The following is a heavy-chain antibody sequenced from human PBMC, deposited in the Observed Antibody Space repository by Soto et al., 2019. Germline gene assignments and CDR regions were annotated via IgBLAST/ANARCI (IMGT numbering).Heavy chain of an antibody. CDR1: SFTFNNAW. CDR3: AKSDTALSYGFDP. CDR2: IKNKAAGGTA. Sequence: PGGSLRLSCVASSFTFNNAWMNWVRQAPEKGLEWIGLIKNKAAGGTALYATSMKGRFTISRDDSKNTLYLQMNSLRAEDTAVYYCAKSDTALSYGFDPWGQGTVVTVSS. J-gene: IGHJ5*02. V-gene: IGHV3-15*07. D-gene: IGHD5-18*01.